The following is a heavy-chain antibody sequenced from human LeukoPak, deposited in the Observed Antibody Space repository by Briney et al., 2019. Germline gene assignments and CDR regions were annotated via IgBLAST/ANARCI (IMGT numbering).Heavy chain of an antibody. D-gene: IGHD5-24*01. V-gene: IGHV4-30-4*01. CDR3: ARERPVEMATQYYFDY. CDR2: IYYSGST. CDR1: GGSISSGDYY. Sequence: SETLSLTCTVSGGSISSGDYYWSWIRQPPGKGLEWIGYIYYSGSTYYNPSLKGRVTISVDTSKNQFSLKLSSVTAADTAVYYCARERPVEMATQYYFDYWGQGTLVTVSS. J-gene: IGHJ4*02.